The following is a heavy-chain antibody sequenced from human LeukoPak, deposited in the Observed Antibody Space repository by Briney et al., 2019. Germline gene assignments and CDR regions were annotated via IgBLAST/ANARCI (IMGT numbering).Heavy chain of an antibody. CDR1: GFIFSSHG. CDR2: VWYDGSKK. V-gene: IGHV3-33*06. D-gene: IGHD6-6*01. CDR3: AKDRGSSVEY. Sequence: GSLRLSCAASGFIFSSHGMHWVRQAPGKGLEWVAIVWYDGSKKYYADSVEGRFTIYRDNSKNMVYLQMNSLRAEDTAAYYCAKDRGSSVEYWGRGTVVTVSS. J-gene: IGHJ4*02.